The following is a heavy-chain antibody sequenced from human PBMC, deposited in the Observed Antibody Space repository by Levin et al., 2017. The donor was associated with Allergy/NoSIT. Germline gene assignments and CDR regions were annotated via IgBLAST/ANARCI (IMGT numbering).Heavy chain of an antibody. CDR3: ARVSPRSMVRGVMAVPGFHYFDL. Sequence: ASVKVSCKASGYTFTSTGISWVRQAPGRGLEWMGWMSTYNGDTQSAQKLQGRVIMTADTSTSTAYMELRSLRSDDTAVYYCARVSPRSMVRGVMAVPGFHYFDLWGQGSLVTVSS. CDR1: GYTFTSTG. J-gene: IGHJ4*01. CDR2: MSTYNGDT. D-gene: IGHD3-10*01. V-gene: IGHV1-18*01.